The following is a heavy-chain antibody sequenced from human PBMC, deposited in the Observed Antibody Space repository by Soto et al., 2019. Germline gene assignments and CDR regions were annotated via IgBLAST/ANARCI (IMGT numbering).Heavy chain of an antibody. CDR1: GGSISSYY. CDR3: VNRYRWCFDY. J-gene: IGHJ4*02. CDR2: IYYSGST. Sequence: SETLSLTCTVSGGSISSYYWSWIRQPPGKGLEWIGYIYYSGSTNYNPSLKSRVTISVDTSKNQFSLTLSSGTAGDTAVCYCVNRYRWCFDYGVQGTPVAVSS. D-gene: IGHD2-8*02. V-gene: IGHV4-59*08.